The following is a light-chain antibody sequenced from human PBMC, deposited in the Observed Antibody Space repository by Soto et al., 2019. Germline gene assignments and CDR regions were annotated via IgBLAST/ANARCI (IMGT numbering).Light chain of an antibody. CDR3: QQYQIDWT. CDR1: QRINTC. Sequence: DIQMTQSPSTLSASVGDRVSITCRASQRINTCLAWYQQKPGQAPTLLIYDASSLQSGVPSRFSGSGSGTEFTLTISSLQPDDFATYCCQQYQIDWTFGQGTKVDIK. J-gene: IGKJ1*01. V-gene: IGKV1-5*01. CDR2: DAS.